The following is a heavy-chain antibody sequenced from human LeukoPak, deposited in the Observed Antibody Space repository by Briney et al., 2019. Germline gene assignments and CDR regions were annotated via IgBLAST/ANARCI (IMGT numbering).Heavy chain of an antibody. D-gene: IGHD2-2*01. Sequence: SETLSLTCTVSGGSISSGDYYWSWIRQPPGKGLEWIGYIYYSGSTYYNPSLKSRVTISVDTSKNQFPLKLSSVTAADTAVYYCARGTVPAPLDYWGQGTLVTVSS. CDR1: GGSISSGDYY. J-gene: IGHJ4*02. V-gene: IGHV4-30-4*01. CDR3: ARGTVPAPLDY. CDR2: IYYSGST.